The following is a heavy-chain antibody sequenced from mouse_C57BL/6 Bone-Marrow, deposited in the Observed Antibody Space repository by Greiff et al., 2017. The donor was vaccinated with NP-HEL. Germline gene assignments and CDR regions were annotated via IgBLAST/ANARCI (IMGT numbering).Heavy chain of an antibody. CDR3: ARTADSSGYYFDY. CDR2: INPNDGTT. Sequence: VQLQQSGPELVKPGASVKISCKASGYSFTDYYMNWVKQSHGKGLEWMGVINPNDGTTSYNQKFQGKATLTVDKSSSTAYMQLNSLTSEDSAVYYGARTADSSGYYFDYWGQGTTLTVSS. V-gene: IGHV1-39*01. CDR1: GYSFTDYY. J-gene: IGHJ2*01. D-gene: IGHD3-2*02.